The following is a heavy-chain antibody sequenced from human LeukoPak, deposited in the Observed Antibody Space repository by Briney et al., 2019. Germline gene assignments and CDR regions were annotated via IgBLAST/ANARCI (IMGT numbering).Heavy chain of an antibody. CDR1: GGTFSIYA. CDR2: IIPIFGTA. CDR3: ARATRLVGATLDYYYYDMDV. D-gene: IGHD1-26*01. V-gene: IGHV1-69*13. J-gene: IGHJ6*02. Sequence: SVKVSCKASGGTFSIYAISWVRQAPGQGLEWMGGIIPIFGTANYAQKFQGRVTITADESTSTAYMELSSLRSEDTAVYYCARATRLVGATLDYYYYDMDVWGHGTTVTVSS.